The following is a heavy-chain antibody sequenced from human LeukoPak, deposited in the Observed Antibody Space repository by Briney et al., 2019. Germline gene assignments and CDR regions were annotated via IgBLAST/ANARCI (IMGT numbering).Heavy chain of an antibody. CDR1: GFTFSNYA. CDR2: IKQDGSEK. Sequence: GGSLRLSCAASGFTFSNYALSWVRQAPGKGLEWVANIKQDGSEKYYVDSVKGRFTISRDNAKNSLYLQMNSLRAEDTAVYYCAIGRPVGEWPWGQGTLVTVSS. V-gene: IGHV3-7*01. D-gene: IGHD3-10*01. CDR3: AIGRPVGEWP. J-gene: IGHJ5*02.